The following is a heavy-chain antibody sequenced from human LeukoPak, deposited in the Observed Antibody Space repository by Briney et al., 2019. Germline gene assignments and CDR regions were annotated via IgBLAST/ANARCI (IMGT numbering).Heavy chain of an antibody. J-gene: IGHJ4*02. CDR1: GASISSGGYY. CDR2: MYNSGST. Sequence: SETLSLTCTVSGASISSGGYYWSWIRQHPGKGLEWIGYMYNSGSTYYSPSLKSRVTISADTSKNQFSLKLNSVTAADTAVYYCARIKVTMVRGVPASAFDIWGQGTLVTVSS. D-gene: IGHD3-10*01. CDR3: ARIKVTMVRGVPASAFDI. V-gene: IGHV4-31*03.